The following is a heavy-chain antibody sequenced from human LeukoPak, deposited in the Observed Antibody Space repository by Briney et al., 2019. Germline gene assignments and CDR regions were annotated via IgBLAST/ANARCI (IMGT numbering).Heavy chain of an antibody. J-gene: IGHJ4*02. V-gene: IGHV1-69*13. CDR3: ARRRGYSYGQFDY. Sequence: GASVKVSCKASGGTFSSYAISWVRQAPGQGLEWMGGIIPIFGTANYAQKFQGRVTITADESTSAAYMELSSLRSEDTAVYYCARRRGYSYGQFDYWGQGTLVTVSS. CDR2: IIPIFGTA. CDR1: GGTFSSYA. D-gene: IGHD5-18*01.